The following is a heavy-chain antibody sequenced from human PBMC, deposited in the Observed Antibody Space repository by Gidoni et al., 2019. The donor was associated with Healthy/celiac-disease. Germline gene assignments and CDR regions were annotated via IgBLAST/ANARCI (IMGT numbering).Heavy chain of an antibody. CDR1: GYTFTSYG. J-gene: IGHJ4*02. V-gene: IGHV1-18*01. Sequence: QVQLVQSGAEVKKPVASVKVSCKASGYTFTSYGISWVRQAPGQGLEWMGWNSAYNGNTNYAQKLQGRVTMTTDTSTSTAYMELRSLRSDDTAVYYCARDIPDDSSGYPVDYWGQGTLVTVSS. D-gene: IGHD3-22*01. CDR3: ARDIPDDSSGYPVDY. CDR2: NSAYNGNT.